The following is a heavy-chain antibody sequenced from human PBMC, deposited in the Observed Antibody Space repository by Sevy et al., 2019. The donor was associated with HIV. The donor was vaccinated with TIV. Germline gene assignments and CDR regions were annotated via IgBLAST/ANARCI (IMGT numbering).Heavy chain of an antibody. CDR1: GYTFTSYG. CDR2: ISAYNGNT. CDR3: SRVVPAAIDAFDI. Sequence: ASVKVSCKASGYTFTSYGISWVRQAPGQGLEWMGWISAYNGNTNYAQKLQGRVTMTTDTSTSTAYMELRSLRSDDTALYYCSRVVPAAIDAFDIWGQGTMVTVSS. D-gene: IGHD2-2*01. J-gene: IGHJ3*02. V-gene: IGHV1-18*04.